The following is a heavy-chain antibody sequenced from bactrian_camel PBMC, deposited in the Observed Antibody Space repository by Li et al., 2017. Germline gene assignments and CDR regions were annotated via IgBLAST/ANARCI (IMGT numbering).Heavy chain of an antibody. CDR1: GDTYC. V-gene: IGHV3S53*01. Sequence: HVQLVESGGGSVQAGGSLSLSCAASGDTYCMAWFRQAPGKERGGVASLASDGSSIYANSLKGRFSISKDNARNWLDLQMDSLEPGDTARYYCAADRRRHGPPSLRPGDYSVWGQGTQVTVS. D-gene: IGHD2*01. J-gene: IGHJ4*01. CDR3: AADRRRHGPPSLRPGDYSV. CDR2: LASDGSS.